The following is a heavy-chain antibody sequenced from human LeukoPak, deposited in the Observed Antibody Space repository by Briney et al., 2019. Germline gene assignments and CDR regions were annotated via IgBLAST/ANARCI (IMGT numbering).Heavy chain of an antibody. Sequence: GGSLRLSCGASGFTFSSYWMSWVRQAPGNGLEWVANIKQDGSEKYYVDSVKGRFTISRDNAKNSLYLQMNSLRAEDTAVYYCARNSGTNPWGQGTLVTVSS. V-gene: IGHV3-7*01. CDR1: GFTFSSYW. CDR2: IKQDGSEK. CDR3: ARNSGTNP. J-gene: IGHJ5*02. D-gene: IGHD1-26*01.